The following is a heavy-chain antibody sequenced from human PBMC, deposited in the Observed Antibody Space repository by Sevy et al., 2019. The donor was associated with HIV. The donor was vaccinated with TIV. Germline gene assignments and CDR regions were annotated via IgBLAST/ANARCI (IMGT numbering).Heavy chain of an antibody. V-gene: IGHV3-23*01. D-gene: IGHD2-8*01. CDR1: GFTFSKDS. CDR2: LSFGCGEI. Sequence: GGSLRLSCAASGFTFSKDSMSWVRQPPGKGLEWVSTLSFGCGEINYADSVKGRFTISRDNSKSSVYLQMNSLRPEDTAVYYCASGGCTKPHDYWGQGTLVTVSS. CDR3: ASGGCTKPHDY. J-gene: IGHJ4*02.